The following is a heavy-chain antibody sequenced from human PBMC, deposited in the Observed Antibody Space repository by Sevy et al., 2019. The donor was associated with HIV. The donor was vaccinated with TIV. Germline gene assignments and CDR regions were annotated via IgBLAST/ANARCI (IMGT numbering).Heavy chain of an antibody. J-gene: IGHJ3*02. V-gene: IGHV3-21*01. CDR2: ISGISNYI. D-gene: IGHD2-2*02. Sequence: GGSLRLSCAASGFTFSSYSMNWVRQAPGKGLEWVSSISGISNYIYYADSMKGRFTVSRDNARKSRYLQTNSLRAEDTAVYYCARNNCSITNCYMGDVFDIWGQGTMVTVSS. CDR3: ARNNCSITNCYMGDVFDI. CDR1: GFTFSSYS.